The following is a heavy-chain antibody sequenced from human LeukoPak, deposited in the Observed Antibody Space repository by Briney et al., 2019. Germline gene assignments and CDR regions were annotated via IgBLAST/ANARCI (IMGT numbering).Heavy chain of an antibody. CDR2: IYTSGST. CDR3: RGYYYDSSGYTTDY. D-gene: IGHD3-22*01. V-gene: IGHV4-4*07. CDR1: GGSISSYY. J-gene: IGHJ4*02. Sequence: SETLSVTCTVSGGSISSYYWSWIRQPAGKGLEWIGRIYTSGSTNYNPSLKSRVTMSVDTSKSQFSLKLSSVTAADTAVYYCRGYYYDSSGYTTDYWGQGTLVTVSS.